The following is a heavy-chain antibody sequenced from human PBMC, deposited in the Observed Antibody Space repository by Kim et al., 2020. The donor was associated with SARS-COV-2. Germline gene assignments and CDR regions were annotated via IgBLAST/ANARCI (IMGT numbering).Heavy chain of an antibody. CDR2: IYYSGST. J-gene: IGHJ4*02. CDR3: ASPRPYYYDSSGTEPFDY. D-gene: IGHD3-22*01. CDR1: GGSISSSSYY. V-gene: IGHV4-39*01. Sequence: SETLSLTCTVSGGSISSSSYYWGWIRQPPGKGLEWIGSIYYSGSTYYNPSLKSRVTISVDTSKNQFSLKLSSVTAADTAVYYCASPRPYYYDSSGTEPFDYWGQGTLVTVSS.